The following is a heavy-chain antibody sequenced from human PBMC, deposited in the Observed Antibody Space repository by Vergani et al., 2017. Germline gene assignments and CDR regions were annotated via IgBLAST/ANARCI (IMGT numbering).Heavy chain of an antibody. Sequence: EVQMVESGGGLVKPGGSLRLSCVASGFTFSHYSMNWVRQAPGKGLEWVSSISGNNDDVYYADSVKGRFTISRDSGRNSLYLQMKSLRAEDTAVYYCARGQAGYQVLYRAYFDPWGQGTLVTVSS. J-gene: IGHJ5*02. D-gene: IGHD2-2*02. V-gene: IGHV3-21*01. CDR2: ISGNNDDV. CDR1: GFTFSHYS. CDR3: ARGQAGYQVLYRAYFDP.